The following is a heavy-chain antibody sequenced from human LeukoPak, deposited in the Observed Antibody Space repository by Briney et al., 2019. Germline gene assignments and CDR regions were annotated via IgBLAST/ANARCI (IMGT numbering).Heavy chain of an antibody. CDR1: GYTCTSYG. CDR3: ARDFVVVVDLGY. Sequence: ASVKVSCKASGYTCTSYGISWVRQAPGQGLEWMGWISAYNGNTNYAQKLQGRVTMTTDTSTSTAYMELRSLRSDDTAVYYCARDFVVVVDLGYWGQGTLVTVSS. V-gene: IGHV1-18*01. D-gene: IGHD2-15*01. J-gene: IGHJ4*02. CDR2: ISAYNGNT.